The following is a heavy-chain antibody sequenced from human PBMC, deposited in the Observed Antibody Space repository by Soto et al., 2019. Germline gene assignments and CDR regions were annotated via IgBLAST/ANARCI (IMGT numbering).Heavy chain of an antibody. CDR1: GGTFSSYA. CDR3: ARDVGATTVIWFDP. V-gene: IGHV1-69*13. CDR2: IIPIFGTA. J-gene: IGHJ5*02. D-gene: IGHD1-26*01. Sequence: SVKVSCKASGGTFSSYAISWVRQAPGQGLEWMGGIIPIFGTANYAQKFQGRVTITADESTSTAYIELSSLRSEDTAVYYCARDVGATTVIWFDPWGQGTLVTVSS.